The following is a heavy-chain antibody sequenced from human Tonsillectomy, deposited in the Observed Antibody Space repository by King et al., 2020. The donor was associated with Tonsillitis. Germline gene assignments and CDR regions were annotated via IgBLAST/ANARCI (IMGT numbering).Heavy chain of an antibody. CDR1: GFSLNTIGMR. D-gene: IGHD2-2*01. J-gene: IGHJ3*02. CDR3: ARLRDPSSAFDI. Sequence: LTLKESGPALVKPTQTLTLTCTFSGFSLNTIGMRVNWIRQPPGKALEWLARIDWDDDKFYSTSLKTRPTISKDTSKNQVVLTIANMDPVDTATYYCARLRDPSSAFDIWGQGTMVTVSS. CDR2: IDWDDDK. V-gene: IGHV2-70*04.